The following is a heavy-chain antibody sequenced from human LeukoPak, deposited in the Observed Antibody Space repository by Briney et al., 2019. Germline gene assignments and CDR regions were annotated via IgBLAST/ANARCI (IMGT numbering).Heavy chain of an antibody. CDR3: ARGPPLHNSWFDP. CDR2: MNPNSGNT. J-gene: IGHJ5*02. Sequence: GASVKVSCKASGYTFTSYDINWVRQATGQGLEWMGWMNPNSGNTGYAQKFQGRVTITRNTSISTAYVELSSLRSEDTAVYYCARGPPLHNSWFDPWGQGTLVTVSS. V-gene: IGHV1-8*03. CDR1: GYTFTSYD.